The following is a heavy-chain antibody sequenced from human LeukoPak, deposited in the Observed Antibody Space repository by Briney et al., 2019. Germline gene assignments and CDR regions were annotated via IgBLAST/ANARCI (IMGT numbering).Heavy chain of an antibody. D-gene: IGHD4-17*01. CDR3: ARDLDGDLMF. J-gene: IGHJ4*02. CDR1: GFTLSSYG. V-gene: IGHV3-64*01. Sequence: GGSLRLSCAASGFTLSSYGIHWVRQAPGKGLEYVSGISSNGGSPYYANSVKGRFTISRDNSKNTLYLQMGSLRDEDMGVYYCARDLDGDLMFWGQGTLVTVSS. CDR2: ISSNGGSP.